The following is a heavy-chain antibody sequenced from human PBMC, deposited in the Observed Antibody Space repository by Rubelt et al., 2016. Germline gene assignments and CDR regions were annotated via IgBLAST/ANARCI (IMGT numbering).Heavy chain of an antibody. CDR3: AKPTASGYSYGGEYYFDY. V-gene: IGHV3-30-3*02. CDR1: SYA. Sequence: SYAMHWVRQAPGKGLEWVAVISYDGSNKYYADSVKGRFTISRDNSKNTLYLQMNSLRAEDTAVYYCAKPTASGYSYGGEYYFDYWGQGTLVTVSS. CDR2: ISYDGSNK. D-gene: IGHD5-18*01. J-gene: IGHJ4*02.